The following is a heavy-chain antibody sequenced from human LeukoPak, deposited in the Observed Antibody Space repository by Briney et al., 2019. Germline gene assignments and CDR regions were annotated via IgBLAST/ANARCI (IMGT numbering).Heavy chain of an antibody. CDR1: GYTFSNYW. D-gene: IGHD3-10*01. CDR2: IYPGDSDT. Sequence: GESLKISCKGSGYTFSNYWIGWVRQTPGKGLEWVGIIYPGDSDTRYSPSFQGQVTISVDKSTSTAYLQWSSLKASDTAMYYCARRGIGWFVPWGQGTLVTVSS. V-gene: IGHV5-51*01. J-gene: IGHJ5*02. CDR3: ARRGIGWFVP.